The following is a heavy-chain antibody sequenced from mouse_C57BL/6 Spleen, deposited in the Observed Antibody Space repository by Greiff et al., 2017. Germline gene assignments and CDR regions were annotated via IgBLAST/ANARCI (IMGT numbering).Heavy chain of an antibody. Sequence: VQLQQSGPELVKPGASVKISCKASGYTFTDYYMNWVKQSHGKSLEWIGDINPNNGGTSYNQKFKGKATLTVDKSSSTAYMELRSLTSEDSAVYYCARLGYYSKKGFLDYWGQGTTLTVSS. D-gene: IGHD2-5*01. CDR2: INPNNGGT. CDR3: ARLGYYSKKGFLDY. J-gene: IGHJ2*01. V-gene: IGHV1-26*01. CDR1: GYTFTDYY.